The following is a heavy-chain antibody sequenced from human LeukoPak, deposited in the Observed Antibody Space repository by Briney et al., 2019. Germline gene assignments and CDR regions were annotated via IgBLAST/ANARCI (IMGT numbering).Heavy chain of an antibody. D-gene: IGHD3-10*01. J-gene: IGHJ4*02. CDR2: VYHSGDT. CDR3: ARGEERGSGTVHFDY. CDR1: GGSISRSNW. V-gene: IGHV4-4*02. Sequence: SETLSLTCAVSGGSISRSNWWSWVRQPPGKGLEWIGEVYHSGDTNYNPSLKSRVTISADKSNNQFSLRLNSLTASDTAVFYCARGEERGSGTVHFDYWGQGIPVTVSS.